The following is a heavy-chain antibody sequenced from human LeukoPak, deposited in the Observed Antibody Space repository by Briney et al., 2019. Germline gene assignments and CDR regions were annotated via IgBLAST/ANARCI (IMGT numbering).Heavy chain of an antibody. CDR3: ARHGRSLWVGELSRPFDY. CDR1: GYSFISYW. V-gene: IGHV5-51*01. CDR2: IYPGDSDT. D-gene: IGHD3-10*01. Sequence: GEALKISCKGSGYSFISYWIGWVRQLPGKGLEWMGIIYPGDSDTRYSPSFQGQVTISADKSISTAYLQWSSLKASDTAMYYCARHGRSLWVGELSRPFDYWGQGTLVTVSS. J-gene: IGHJ4*02.